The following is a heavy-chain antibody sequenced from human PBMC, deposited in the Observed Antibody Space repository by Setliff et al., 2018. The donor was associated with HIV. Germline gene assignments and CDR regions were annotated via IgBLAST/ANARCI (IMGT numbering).Heavy chain of an antibody. CDR1: GFTFHTYT. J-gene: IGHJ3*02. V-gene: IGHV3-48*01. CDR3: ARTVDYKGLDT. CDR2: ISSSSITT. D-gene: IGHD4-4*01. Sequence: GGSLRLSCAASGFTFHTYTINWVRQAPGKGLEWMSYISSSSITTYYADSAKGRFIVSRDNAKSTLFLQMNSLRAEDTAMYYCARTVDYKGLDTWGQGTMVTVSS.